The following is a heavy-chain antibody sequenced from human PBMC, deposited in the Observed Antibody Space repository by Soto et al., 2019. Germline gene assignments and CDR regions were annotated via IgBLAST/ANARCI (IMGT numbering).Heavy chain of an antibody. D-gene: IGHD3-22*01. J-gene: IGHJ4*02. Sequence: QVQLVQSGAEVKKPGSSVKVSCKTSGGTFSSYAISWVRQAPGQGLEWMGGIIPMFGTANYAQKFQGRDTITADESTTTAYLELRSLRSADTAVYYSARSRANSYDSRGYYYSTFDYWGQGTLVTVSS. CDR3: ARSRANSYDSRGYYYSTFDY. CDR2: IIPMFGTA. V-gene: IGHV1-69*12. CDR1: GGTFSSYA.